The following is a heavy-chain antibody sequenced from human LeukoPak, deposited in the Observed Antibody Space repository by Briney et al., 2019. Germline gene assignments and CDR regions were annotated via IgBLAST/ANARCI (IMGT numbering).Heavy chain of an antibody. J-gene: IGHJ4*02. CDR2: IYHSGST. V-gene: IGHV4-30-2*01. CDR1: GGSISSGGYS. D-gene: IGHD3-10*01. CDR3: ARVGGGSGSYVERYYFDY. Sequence: SQTLSLTCAVSGGSISSGGYSWRWIRQPPGKGLEWIGYIYHSGSTYYNPSLKSRVTISVDRSKNQFSLKLSSVTAADTAVYYCARVGGGSGSYVERYYFDYWGQGTLVTVSS.